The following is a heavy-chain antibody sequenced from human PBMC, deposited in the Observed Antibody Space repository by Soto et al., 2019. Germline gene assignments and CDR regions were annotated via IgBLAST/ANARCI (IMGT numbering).Heavy chain of an antibody. J-gene: IGHJ6*02. CDR1: GGSSSCNSYY. CDR2: IYYSGST. D-gene: IGHD3-10*01. V-gene: IGHV4-39*01. Sequence: TLSLTCTVSGGSSSCNSYYWAWIRQPPGKGLEWIGNIYYSGSTYYNPSLKSRVTISVDTSKNQFSLKLSSVTAADTAVYYCARRPRVWFGELGFEHYYGMDVWGQGTTVTVSS. CDR3: ARRPRVWFGELGFEHYYGMDV.